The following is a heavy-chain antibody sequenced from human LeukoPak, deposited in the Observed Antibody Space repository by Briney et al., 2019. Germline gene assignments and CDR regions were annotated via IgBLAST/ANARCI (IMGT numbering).Heavy chain of an antibody. D-gene: IGHD6-13*01. CDR1: GYSFTSYW. J-gene: IGHJ6*03. CDR3: ARSAAGKYYYYYYCMDV. Sequence: GESLKISCKGSGYSFTSYWIGWVRQMPGKGLEWMGIIYPGDSDTRYSPSFQGQVTISADKSISTAYLQWSSLKASDTAMYYCARSAAGKYYYYYYCMDVWGKGTTVTVSS. V-gene: IGHV5-51*01. CDR2: IYPGDSDT.